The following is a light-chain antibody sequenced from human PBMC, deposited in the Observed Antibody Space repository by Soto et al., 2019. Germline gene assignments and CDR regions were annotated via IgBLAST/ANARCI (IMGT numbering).Light chain of an antibody. V-gene: IGLV2-14*01. CDR2: EVS. CDR1: SSDVGDYNY. CDR3: SAYTSSSTYV. Sequence: QSALTKPASVSGSPGQSITISCTGTSSDVGDYNYVSWYQQHPGKAPKLMIYEVSNRPSGVSNRFSGSKSVNTASLPISGLEAEDGADYYCSAYTSSSTYVFGTGTKLTVL. J-gene: IGLJ1*01.